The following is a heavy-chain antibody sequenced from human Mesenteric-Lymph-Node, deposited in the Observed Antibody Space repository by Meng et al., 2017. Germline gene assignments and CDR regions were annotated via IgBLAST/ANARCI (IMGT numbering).Heavy chain of an antibody. Sequence: LSLTCAASGFTFSSYSMNWVRQAPGKGLEWVSSISSSSSYIYYADSVKGRFTISRDNAKNSLHLQMNSLRAEDTAVYYCARDEDDYGDYGGEVYWGQGTLVTVPQ. J-gene: IGHJ4*02. CDR1: GFTFSSYS. D-gene: IGHD4-17*01. CDR2: ISSSSSYI. CDR3: ARDEDDYGDYGGEVY. V-gene: IGHV3-21*01.